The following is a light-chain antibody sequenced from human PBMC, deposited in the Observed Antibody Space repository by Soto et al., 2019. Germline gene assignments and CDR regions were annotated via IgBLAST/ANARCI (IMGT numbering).Light chain of an antibody. CDR2: EVS. V-gene: IGLV2-14*01. J-gene: IGLJ3*02. CDR1: SSDVGGYNY. CDR3: SSYTSSSTWV. Sequence: QSALTQPASVSGSPGQSITISCTGTSSDVGGYNYVSWYQQHPGKAPKLMIYEVSKRPSGVSNRFSGYKSGNTASLTISGLQAEDEADYYCSSYTSSSTWVFGGGTQLTVL.